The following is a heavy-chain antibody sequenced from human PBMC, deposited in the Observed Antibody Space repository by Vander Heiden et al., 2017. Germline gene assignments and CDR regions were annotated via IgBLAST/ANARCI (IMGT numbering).Heavy chain of an antibody. CDR2: VTRQSTT. CDR1: EFDISPSA. V-gene: IGHV3-23*01. CDR3: ATDHPSSGWPCFDL. Sequence: EVQLLEAGGGPVQPGGSLRLSCAGPEFDISPSAMGWVRQAPGEGLGWVASVTRQSTTYYANSVRGRFTISRDNADNTVYLQMNSLRAADTAVYYCATDHPSSGWPCFDLWGRGTLVSVSS. J-gene: IGHJ4*01. D-gene: IGHD6-19*01.